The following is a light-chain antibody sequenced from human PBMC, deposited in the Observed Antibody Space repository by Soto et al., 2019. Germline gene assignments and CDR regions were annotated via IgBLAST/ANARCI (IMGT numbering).Light chain of an antibody. J-gene: IGLJ3*02. V-gene: IGLV2-23*01. CDR1: SSDVGSYKF. CDR3: SSYAGSGTWV. CDR2: EGS. Sequence: QSALTQPASVSGSPGQSITISCTGTSSDVGSYKFVSWYQQYPGKAPKLMIYEGSKRPSGVSGRFSGSKSGNTASLTISGLQAEDEADYYCSSYAGSGTWVFGGGTKLTVL.